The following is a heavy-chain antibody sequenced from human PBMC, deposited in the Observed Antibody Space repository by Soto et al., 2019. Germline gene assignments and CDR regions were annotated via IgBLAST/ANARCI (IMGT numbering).Heavy chain of an antibody. CDR2: IYYSGST. CDR1: GGSISSYY. CDR3: ASLSQFPRGSRYSYGSTFDY. Sequence: QVQLQESGPGLVKPSETLSLTCTVSGGSISSYYWSWIRQPPGKGLEWIGYIYYSGSTNYNPSLKRRVTISVDTSKNQFSLKLSSVTAADTAVYYCASLSQFPRGSRYSYGSTFDYWGQGTLVTVSS. J-gene: IGHJ4*02. D-gene: IGHD5-18*01. V-gene: IGHV4-59*01.